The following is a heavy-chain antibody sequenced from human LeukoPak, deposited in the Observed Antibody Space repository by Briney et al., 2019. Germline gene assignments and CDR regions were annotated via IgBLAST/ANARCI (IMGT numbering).Heavy chain of an antibody. CDR3: ARAMTTVTQNFDY. V-gene: IGHV4-30-4*08. Sequence: SETLSLTCTVSGGSISSGGYYWSWIRQHPGKGLEWIGYIYYSGSTYYNPSLKSRVTISVDTSKNQFSLKLSSVTAADTAVYYCARAMTTVTQNFDYWGQGTLVTVSS. D-gene: IGHD4-17*01. CDR1: GGSISSGGYY. CDR2: IYYSGST. J-gene: IGHJ4*02.